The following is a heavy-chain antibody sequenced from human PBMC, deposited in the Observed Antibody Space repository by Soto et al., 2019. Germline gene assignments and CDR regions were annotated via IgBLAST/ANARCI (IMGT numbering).Heavy chain of an antibody. Sequence: GGSLRLSCAASGFTFSSYAMSWVRQAPGKGLEWVSAISGSGGSTYYADSVKGRFTISSDNSKNTLYLQMNSLRAEDTAVYYCAKESGDFWSGPDPDYYYYYYYMDVWGKGTTVTVSS. V-gene: IGHV3-23*01. CDR1: GFTFSSYA. J-gene: IGHJ6*03. CDR3: AKESGDFWSGPDPDYYYYYYYMDV. D-gene: IGHD3-3*01. CDR2: ISGSGGST.